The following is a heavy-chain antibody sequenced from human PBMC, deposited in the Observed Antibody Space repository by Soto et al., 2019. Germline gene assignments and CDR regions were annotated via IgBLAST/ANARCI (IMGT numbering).Heavy chain of an antibody. CDR2: FDPEDGET. D-gene: IGHD3-22*01. CDR1: GYTLTELS. Sequence: ASVKISCKVSGYTLTELSMHWVRQARGKGLEWMGGFDPEDGETIYAQKFQGRVTMTEDTSTDTAYMELTSLRSEDTAVYYCALHHPQDPPHYYDTTGPPDHWGQRTLVTAS. V-gene: IGHV1-24*01. J-gene: IGHJ4*02. CDR3: ALHHPQDPPHYYDTTGPPDH.